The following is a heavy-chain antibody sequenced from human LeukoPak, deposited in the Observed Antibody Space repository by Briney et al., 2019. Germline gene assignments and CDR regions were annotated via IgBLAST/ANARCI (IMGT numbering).Heavy chain of an antibody. CDR3: ARNIVATIGGDWFDP. D-gene: IGHD5-12*01. Sequence: SQTLSLTCTVSGGSISSGGYYWSWIRQHPGKGLEWIGYIYYSGSTYYNPSLKSRVTISVDTSKNQFSLKLSSVTAADTAVYYCARNIVATIGGDWFDPWGQGTLVTVSS. CDR2: IYYSGST. V-gene: IGHV4-31*03. J-gene: IGHJ5*02. CDR1: GGSISSGGYY.